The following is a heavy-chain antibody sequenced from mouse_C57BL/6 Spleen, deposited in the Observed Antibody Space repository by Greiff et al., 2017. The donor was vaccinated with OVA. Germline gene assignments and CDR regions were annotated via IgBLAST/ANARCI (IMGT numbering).Heavy chain of an antibody. CDR2: IHPNSGST. D-gene: IGHD2-12*01. CDR1: GYTFTSYW. Sequence: QVQLQQPGAELVKPGASVKLSCKASGYTFTSYWMHWVKQRPGQGLEWIGMIHPNSGSTNYNEKFKSKATLTVDKSSSTAYMQLRSLTSEDSAVYDYAPYSPFAVDYWGQGTSVTVSA. CDR3: APYSPFAVDY. J-gene: IGHJ4*01. V-gene: IGHV1-64*01.